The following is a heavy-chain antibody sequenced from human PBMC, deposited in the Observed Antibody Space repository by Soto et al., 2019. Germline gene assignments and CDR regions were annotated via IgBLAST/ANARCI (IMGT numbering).Heavy chain of an antibody. Sequence: PAETLCVTCTVSAGSISIYYWSWIRQPPGKGLEWIGYIYYSGSTNYNRSLKSRVTISVDTSKNQFSLNLSSVTAADTAVYYCARDRGYGDYDNWFDPWGQGTLVTVSS. D-gene: IGHD4-17*01. J-gene: IGHJ5*02. V-gene: IGHV4-59*01. CDR3: ARDRGYGDYDNWFDP. CDR2: IYYSGST. CDR1: AGSISIYY.